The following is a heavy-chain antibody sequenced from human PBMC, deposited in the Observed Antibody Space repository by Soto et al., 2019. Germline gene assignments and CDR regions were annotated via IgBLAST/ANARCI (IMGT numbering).Heavy chain of an antibody. V-gene: IGHV1-69*12. J-gene: IGHJ4*02. CDR1: GGTFSSYA. Sequence: QVQLVQSGAEVKKPGSSVKVSCKASGGTFSSYAISWVRQAPGQGLEWMGGIIPIFGTANYAQKFQGRATMTAEESTSTASMALSSLRSEDTAVYYCARINSSGWYEAIDYWGQGTLVTVSS. CDR3: ARINSSGWYEAIDY. CDR2: IIPIFGTA. D-gene: IGHD6-19*01.